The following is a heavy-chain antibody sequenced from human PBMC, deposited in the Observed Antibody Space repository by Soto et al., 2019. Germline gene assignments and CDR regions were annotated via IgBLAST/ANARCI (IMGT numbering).Heavy chain of an antibody. J-gene: IGHJ6*02. CDR1: GGSISSGDYY. CDR2: IYYSGSN. Sequence: SETLSLTCTVSGGSISSGDYYWSWIRQPPGKGLEWIGYIYYSGSNYYNPSLKRRVTISVDSSKNQFSLKLSSVTAADTAVYYCARAYSNYYRYYYYGMDVWGQGTTVTVSS. CDR3: ARAYSNYYRYYYYGMDV. D-gene: IGHD4-4*01. V-gene: IGHV4-30-4*01.